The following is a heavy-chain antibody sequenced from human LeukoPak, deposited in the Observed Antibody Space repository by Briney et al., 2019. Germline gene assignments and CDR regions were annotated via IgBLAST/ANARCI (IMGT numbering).Heavy chain of an antibody. V-gene: IGHV3-74*01. CDR3: ARGSSGWAYFDY. D-gene: IGHD6-19*01. CDR1: GFTFSDYY. CDR2: INSDGSST. J-gene: IGHJ4*02. Sequence: PGGSLRLSCAASGFTFSDYYMSWIRQAPGKGLVWVSRINSDGSSTSYADSVKGRFTISRDNAKNTLFPQMNSLRAEDTAVYYCARGSSGWAYFDYWGQGTLVTVSS.